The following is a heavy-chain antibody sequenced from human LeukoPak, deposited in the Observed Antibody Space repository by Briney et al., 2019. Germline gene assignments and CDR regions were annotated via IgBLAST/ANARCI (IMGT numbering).Heavy chain of an antibody. CDR1: GGSISSGGYY. J-gene: IGHJ6*02. CDR3: ARGGSGGYNTYYYAMDV. CDR2: IYYSGRI. V-gene: IGHV4-31*03. Sequence: SETLSLTCTVSGGSISSGGYYWSWIRQRPGKGLEWIGCIYYSGRIYYNPSLKSRVTVSVDTSKNQFSLQLSSVTAADTAVYFCARGGSGGYNTYYYAMDVWGQGTTVTVSS. D-gene: IGHD1-26*01.